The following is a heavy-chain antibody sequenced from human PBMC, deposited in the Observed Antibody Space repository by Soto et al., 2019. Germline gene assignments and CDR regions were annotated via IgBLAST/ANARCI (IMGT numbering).Heavy chain of an antibody. CDR1: GFTFSSYS. V-gene: IGHV3-21*01. D-gene: IGHD3-10*01. J-gene: IGHJ6*02. Sequence: PGGSLRLSCAASGFTFSSYSMNWVRQAPGKGPEWVSSISSSSSYIYYADSVKGRFTISRDNAKNSLYLQMNSLRAEDTAVYYCAKDRFYYGSGSYVTDGMDVWGQGTTVTVSS. CDR2: ISSSSSYI. CDR3: AKDRFYYGSGSYVTDGMDV.